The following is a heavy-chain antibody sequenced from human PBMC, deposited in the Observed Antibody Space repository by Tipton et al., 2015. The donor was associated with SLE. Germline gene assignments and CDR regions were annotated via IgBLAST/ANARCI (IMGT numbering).Heavy chain of an antibody. CDR2: ISSSSSYI. CDR1: GFTFSSYT. Sequence: SLRLSCAASGFTFSSYTMNWVRQAPGKGLEWVPSISSSSSYIYYADSVKGRFTISRDNSKNTLYLQMNSLRAEDTAVYYCTRGRVAAAVYYFDYWGQGSLVTVSS. D-gene: IGHD6-13*01. CDR3: TRGRVAAAVYYFDY. J-gene: IGHJ4*02. V-gene: IGHV3-21*01.